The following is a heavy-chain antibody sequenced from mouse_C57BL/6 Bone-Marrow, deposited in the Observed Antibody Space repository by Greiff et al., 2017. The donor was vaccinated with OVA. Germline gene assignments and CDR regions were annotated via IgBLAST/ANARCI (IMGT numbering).Heavy chain of an antibody. J-gene: IGHJ4*01. CDR1: GFTFSDFY. V-gene: IGHV5-12*01. Sequence: DVQLVESGGGLVQPGGSLKLSCAASGFTFSDFYMYWIRQTPEKRLEWVAYISNGGGSTYYPDTVKGRFTITRDNAKNTLYLQMSRLKSEDTAMYYCARLDAMDYWGRGTSVTVSS. CDR2: ISNGGGST. CDR3: ARLDAMDY.